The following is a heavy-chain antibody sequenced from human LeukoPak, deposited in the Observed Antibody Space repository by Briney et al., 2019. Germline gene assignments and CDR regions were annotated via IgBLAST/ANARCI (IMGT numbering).Heavy chain of an antibody. J-gene: IGHJ4*02. CDR2: ISDDGRRK. V-gene: IGHV3-30*18. D-gene: IGHD4-17*01. Sequence: GGSLRLSCAASGFSFISYGMHWVRQAPGKGLEWVGVISDDGRRKDYADSVKGRFTISRDNSKDTLYLQMNGLRAEDTAVYYCAKRPSDYGDYVSYFDYWGQGTLVTVSS. CDR3: AKRPSDYGDYVSYFDY. CDR1: GFSFISYG.